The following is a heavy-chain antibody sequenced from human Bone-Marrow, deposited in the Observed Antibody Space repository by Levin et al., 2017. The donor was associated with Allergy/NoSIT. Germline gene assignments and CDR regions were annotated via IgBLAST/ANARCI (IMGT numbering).Heavy chain of an antibody. V-gene: IGHV4-59*11. Sequence: PSQTLSLTCTVSGGSISGHYWSWIRQPPGLGLEWIGYVSHSGSTNYNFSLKSRVTISVDASKNEFSLELNSVTAADTAVYYCARFATGVDWFDPWGQGTLVTVSS. J-gene: IGHJ5*02. CDR2: VSHSGST. CDR3: ARFATGVDWFDP. CDR1: GGSISGHY. D-gene: IGHD1-14*01.